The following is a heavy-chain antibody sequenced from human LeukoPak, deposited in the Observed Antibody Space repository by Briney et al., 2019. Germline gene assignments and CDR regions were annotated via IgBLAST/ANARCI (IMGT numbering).Heavy chain of an antibody. J-gene: IGHJ6*03. V-gene: IGHV6-1*01. CDR1: GDSVSSNSAA. D-gene: IGHD3-3*01. Sequence: SQTLSLTCALSGDSVSSNSAAWNWIRQSPSRGLEWLGRTYYRSKWYNDYAVSVKSRITINPDTSKNQFSLQLNSVTPEDTAVYYCARARGGYYDFWSGYPDYYYYMDVWGKGTTVTVSS. CDR2: TYYRSKWYN. CDR3: ARARGGYYDFWSGYPDYYYYMDV.